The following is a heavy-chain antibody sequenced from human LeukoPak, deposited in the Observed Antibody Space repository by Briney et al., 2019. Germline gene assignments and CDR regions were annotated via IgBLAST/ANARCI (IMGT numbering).Heavy chain of an antibody. D-gene: IGHD3-9*01. CDR3: AKGDILTGYYNVFDY. CDR2: IYSGGST. V-gene: IGHV3-53*01. CDR1: GFTISSNY. Sequence: PGGSLRLSCAASGFTISSNYMSWVRQAPGKGLEWVSVIYSGGSTYYADSVKGRFTISRDNSKNTLYLQMNSLRAEDTAVYYCAKGDILTGYYNVFDYWGQGTLVTVSS. J-gene: IGHJ4*02.